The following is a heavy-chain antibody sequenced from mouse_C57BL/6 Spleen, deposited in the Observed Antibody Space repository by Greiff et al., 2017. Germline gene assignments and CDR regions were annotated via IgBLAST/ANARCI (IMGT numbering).Heavy chain of an antibody. CDR3: ASTVVAPGEYYFDY. CDR2: IDPNSGGT. Sequence: QVQLQQPGAELVKPGASVKLSCKASGYTFTRYWMHWVKQRPGRGLEWIGRIDPNSGGTKYNEKFKSKATLTVDKPSSTAYMQLSSLTSEDSAVYYGASTVVAPGEYYFDYWGQGTTLTVSS. J-gene: IGHJ2*01. V-gene: IGHV1-72*01. CDR1: GYTFTRYW. D-gene: IGHD1-1*01.